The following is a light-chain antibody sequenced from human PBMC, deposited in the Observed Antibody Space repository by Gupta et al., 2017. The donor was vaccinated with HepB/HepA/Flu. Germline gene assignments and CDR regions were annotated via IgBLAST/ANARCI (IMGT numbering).Light chain of an antibody. V-gene: IGLV3-25*03. J-gene: IGLJ1*01. CDR1: ALPKQY. CDR2: KDS. Sequence: SYELTQPPSVSVSPGQTARTTCSGDALPKQYAYWYQQKPGQAPVLVIYKDSERPSGIPERFSGSSSGTTVTLTISGVQAEDEADYYCQSADSSGTYHYVFGTGTKVTVL. CDR3: QSADSSGTYHYV.